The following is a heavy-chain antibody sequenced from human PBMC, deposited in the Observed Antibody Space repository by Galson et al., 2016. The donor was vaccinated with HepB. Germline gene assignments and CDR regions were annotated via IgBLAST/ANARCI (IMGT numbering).Heavy chain of an antibody. D-gene: IGHD3-3*01. CDR3: AKDLTNFDCWSGYGDDSFDV. V-gene: IGHV3-23*01. CDR1: GFTFSSYV. J-gene: IGHJ3*01. CDR2: ISGSGVNT. Sequence: SLRLSCAASGFTFSSYVMSWVRQAPGKGLEWVSAISGSGVNTYYVDSVKGRFTISRDNSKNTLYLQMNSLRAEDTAGYYCAKDLTNFDCWSGYGDDSFDVWGQGRMVTVSS.